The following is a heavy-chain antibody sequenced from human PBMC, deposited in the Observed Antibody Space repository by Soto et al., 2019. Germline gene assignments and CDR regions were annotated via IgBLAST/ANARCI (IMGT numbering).Heavy chain of an antibody. Sequence: QVQLQESGPGLVKPSQNLSLTCTVSGGSISSGGYYWSWIRQHPGQGLEWIGYIYYSGSTYYNPSLKSRVTISVDTSKNQFSLKLSSVTAADTAVYYCARDVTGTTSSLDWSQDSHAYFDYWGQGTLVTVSS. J-gene: IGHJ4*02. CDR3: ARDVTGTTSSLDWSQDSHAYFDY. CDR1: GGSISSGGYY. D-gene: IGHD1-7*01. V-gene: IGHV4-31*03. CDR2: IYYSGST.